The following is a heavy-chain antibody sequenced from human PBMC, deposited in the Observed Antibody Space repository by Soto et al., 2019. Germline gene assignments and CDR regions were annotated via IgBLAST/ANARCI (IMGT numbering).Heavy chain of an antibody. D-gene: IGHD3-22*01. Sequence: QLQLQESGSGLVKPSQTLSLTCAVSGGSISSGGYSWSWIRQPPGKGLEWIGYIYHSGSTYYNPSLKSRVTISVDTSKNQFSLKLSFVTAADTAVYYCARVSDYYDSSGYYYQKPPAYFDLWGRGTLVTVSS. CDR3: ARVSDYYDSSGYYYQKPPAYFDL. V-gene: IGHV4-30-2*01. CDR1: GGSISSGGYS. CDR2: IYHSGST. J-gene: IGHJ2*01.